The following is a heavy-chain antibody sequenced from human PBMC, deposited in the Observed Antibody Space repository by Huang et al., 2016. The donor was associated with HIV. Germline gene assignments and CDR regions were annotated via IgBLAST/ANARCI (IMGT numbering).Heavy chain of an antibody. Sequence: QVQLQESGPGLVKPSQTLSLTCTVSGGSINSVPYYWSWIRQPAGKGLEWIGHIYTRGSTNHNPALKSRVTISVDTSKNQFSLKLSSVTAADTAVYYCAREALRPGAGIKGYFDYWGPGTRVTVSS. CDR1: GGSINSVPYY. V-gene: IGHV4-61*09. J-gene: IGHJ4*02. CDR2: IYTRGST. CDR3: AREALRPGAGIKGYFDY. D-gene: IGHD6-19*01.